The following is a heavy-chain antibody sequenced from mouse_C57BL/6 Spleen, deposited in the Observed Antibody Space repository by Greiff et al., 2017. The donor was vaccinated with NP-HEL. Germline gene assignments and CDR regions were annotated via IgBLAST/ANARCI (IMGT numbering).Heavy chain of an antibody. J-gene: IGHJ1*03. D-gene: IGHD1-1*01. V-gene: IGHV1-82*01. CDR3: ARARGYYGSSYGYFDV. CDR2: IYPGDGDT. Sequence: VQLQQSGPELVKPGASVKISCKASGYAFSSSWMNWVKQRPGQGLEWIGRIYPGDGDTNYNGKFKGKATLTADTSSSTAYMQLSSLTSEDSAVYVCARARGYYGSSYGYFDVWGTGTTVTVSS. CDR1: GYAFSSSW.